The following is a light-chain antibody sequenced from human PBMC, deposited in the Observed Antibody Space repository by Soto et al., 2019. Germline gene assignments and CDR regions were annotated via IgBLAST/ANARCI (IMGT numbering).Light chain of an antibody. CDR2: DAS. Sequence: DIQMTQSPSTLSASVGDRVTITCRANQSISDWLAWYQQKPGKAPKHLIYDASNLESGVPSRFSGSGSGTEFTLTISSLQPDDFATYYCQQYNSSPLTFGGGTKMEIK. V-gene: IGKV1-5*01. CDR1: QSISDW. CDR3: QQYNSSPLT. J-gene: IGKJ4*01.